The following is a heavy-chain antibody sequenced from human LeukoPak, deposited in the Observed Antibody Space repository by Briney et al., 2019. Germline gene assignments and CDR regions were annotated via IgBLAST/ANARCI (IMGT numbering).Heavy chain of an antibody. CDR1: GFTFSDYY. J-gene: IGHJ4*02. V-gene: IGHV3-11*04. CDR3: ARGPQGGYDSSGYSPPPRYFDY. CDR2: ISSSGSTI. Sequence: GGSLRLSCAASGFTFSDYYMSWIRQASGKGLEWVSYISSSGSTIYYADSVKGRFTISRDNAKNSLYLQMNSLRAEDTAVYYCARGPQGGYDSSGYSPPPRYFDYWGQGTLVTVSS. D-gene: IGHD3-22*01.